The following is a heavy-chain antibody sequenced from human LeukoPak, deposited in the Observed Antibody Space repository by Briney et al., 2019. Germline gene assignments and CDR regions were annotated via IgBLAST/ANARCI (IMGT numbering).Heavy chain of an antibody. V-gene: IGHV1-69*13. J-gene: IGHJ5*02. Sequence: SVKVSCKASGGTFSSYAISWVRQAPGQGLEWMGGIIPIFGTANYAQKFQGRVTITADESTSTAYMELSSLRSEDTAVYYYARVGGSGSYYNSWFDPWGQGTLVTVSS. CDR1: GGTFSSYA. CDR3: ARVGGSGSYYNSWFDP. CDR2: IIPIFGTA. D-gene: IGHD3-10*01.